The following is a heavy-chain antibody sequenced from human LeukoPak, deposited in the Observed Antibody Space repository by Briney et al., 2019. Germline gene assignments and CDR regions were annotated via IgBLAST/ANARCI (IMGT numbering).Heavy chain of an antibody. CDR3: ATAIGSGIDWFDP. Sequence: ASVKVSCKVSGYTLTELSMHWVRQAPGKGLEWMGGFDPEDGETIYAQKFQGRVTMTEGTSTDTAYMELSSLRSEDTAVYYCATAIGSGIDWFDPWGQGTLVTVSS. J-gene: IGHJ5*02. CDR1: GYTLTELS. V-gene: IGHV1-24*01. D-gene: IGHD3-10*01. CDR2: FDPEDGET.